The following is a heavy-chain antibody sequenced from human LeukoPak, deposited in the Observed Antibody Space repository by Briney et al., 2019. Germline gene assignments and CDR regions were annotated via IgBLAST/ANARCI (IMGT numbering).Heavy chain of an antibody. V-gene: IGHV1-69*10. CDR2: IMPLLGTA. CDR1: GGTFSRND. CDR3: ARVPRRGDRFDP. D-gene: IGHD3-10*01. Sequence: ASVKVSCKASGGTFSRNDVSWVRQAPGQGLEWMGGIMPLLGTAKNAQKFQGRVTITADKSTSTAYMELSSLRSEDTAVYYCARVPRRGDRFDPWGQGTLVTVSS. J-gene: IGHJ5*02.